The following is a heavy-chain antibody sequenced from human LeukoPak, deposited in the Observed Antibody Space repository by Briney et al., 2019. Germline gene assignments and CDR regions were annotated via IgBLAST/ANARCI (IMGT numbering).Heavy chain of an antibody. D-gene: IGHD2-15*01. Sequence: ASVKVSCKASGYTFTSYDINWVRQATGQGLEWIGWMNPNSGNTGYAQKFQGRVTMTRNTSISTAYMELSSLRSEDTAVYYCARGPRYCSGGSCYSKFDYWGQGTLLTVSS. CDR3: ARGPRYCSGGSCYSKFDY. CDR2: MNPNSGNT. J-gene: IGHJ4*02. CDR1: GYTFTSYD. V-gene: IGHV1-8*01.